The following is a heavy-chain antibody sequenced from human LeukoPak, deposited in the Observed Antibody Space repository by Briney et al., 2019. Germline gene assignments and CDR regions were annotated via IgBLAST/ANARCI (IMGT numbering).Heavy chain of an antibody. CDR3: ARVRGLGVISPYLDY. CDR1: GGSISSHC. V-gene: IGHV4-59*08. CDR2: INYSGST. Sequence: SETLLLTCSVSGGSISSHCWGWIRRPPGKGLEWLGCINYSGSTHYNPSLESRVTISAATSKNQFSLKLSSVTAADTAVYYCARVRGLGVISPYLDYWRHRLLVTVSS. D-gene: IGHD3-16*02. J-gene: IGHJ4*01.